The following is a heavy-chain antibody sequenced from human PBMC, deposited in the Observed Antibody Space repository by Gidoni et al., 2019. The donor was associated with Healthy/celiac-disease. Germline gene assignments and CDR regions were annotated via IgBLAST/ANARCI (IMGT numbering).Heavy chain of an antibody. V-gene: IGHV3-30-3*01. D-gene: IGHD5-12*01. J-gene: IGHJ4*02. CDR1: GFTFSSYA. CDR3: ARAPSQQWLLYYFDY. CDR2: ISYDGSNK. Sequence: QVQLVESGGGVVQPGRSLRLSCAASGFTFSSYAMHWVRQAPGKGLEWVAVISYDGSNKYYADSVKGRFTISRDNSKNTLYLQMNSLRAEDTAVYYCARAPSQQWLLYYFDYWGQGTLVTVSS.